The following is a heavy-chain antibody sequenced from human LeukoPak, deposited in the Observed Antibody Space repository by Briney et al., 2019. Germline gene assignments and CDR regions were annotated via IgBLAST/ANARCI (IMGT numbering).Heavy chain of an antibody. J-gene: IGHJ5*02. Sequence: GGSLRLSCAASGFTFSDYYMSWIRQAPGKRLECVSYISSSGSTIYYADSVKGRFTISRDNAKNSLYLQMNSLRAEDTAVYYCASTRGGDIVKSWGQGTLVTVSS. CDR1: GFTFSDYY. CDR2: ISSSGSTI. V-gene: IGHV3-11*01. CDR3: ASTRGGDIVKS. D-gene: IGHD2-15*01.